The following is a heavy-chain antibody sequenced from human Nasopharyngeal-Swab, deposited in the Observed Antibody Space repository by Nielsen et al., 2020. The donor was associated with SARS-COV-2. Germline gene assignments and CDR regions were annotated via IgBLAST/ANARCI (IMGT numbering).Heavy chain of an antibody. CDR3: ARDLNWSFDY. V-gene: IGHV3-23*01. J-gene: IGHJ4*02. CDR1: GFTFSTYA. CDR2: IDAGGGNT. D-gene: IGHD3-3*01. Sequence: GESLKISCAASGFTFSTYAMTWVRQAPGKGLEWVSTIDAGGGNTWYADSVKGRFTISRDNAKNSLYLQMNSLRDEDTAVYFCARDLNWSFDYWGQGTRVTVSS.